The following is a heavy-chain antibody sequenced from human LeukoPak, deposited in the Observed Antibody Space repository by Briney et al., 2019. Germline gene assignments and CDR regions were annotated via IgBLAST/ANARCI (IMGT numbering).Heavy chain of an antibody. D-gene: IGHD2-2*01. V-gene: IGHV1-2*02. Sequence: ASVKVSCKAPGYTFTGYYMHWVRQAPGQGLEWMGWINPNSGGTNYAQKFQGRVTMTRDTSISTAYMELSRLRSDDTAVYYCARVAAYCSSTSCFWFDPWGQGTLVTVSS. CDR2: INPNSGGT. CDR3: ARVAAYCSSTSCFWFDP. CDR1: GYTFTGYY. J-gene: IGHJ5*02.